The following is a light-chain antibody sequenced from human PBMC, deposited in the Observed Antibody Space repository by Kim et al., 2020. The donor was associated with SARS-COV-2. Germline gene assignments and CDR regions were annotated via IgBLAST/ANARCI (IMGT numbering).Light chain of an antibody. CDR1: GLGDRY. V-gene: IGLV3-1*01. CDR3: QTWDGGTAVV. Sequence: VSPGQTAIITCSGDGLGDRYAFWFQQKPGPPPVLVIYQDIKRTSGIPERFSGSNSGNTATLTISGTQAMDEAEYYCQTWDGGTAVVFGGGTKLTVL. J-gene: IGLJ3*02. CDR2: QDI.